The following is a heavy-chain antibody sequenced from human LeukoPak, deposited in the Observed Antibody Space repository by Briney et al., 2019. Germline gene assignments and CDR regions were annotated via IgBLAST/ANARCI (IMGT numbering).Heavy chain of an antibody. D-gene: IGHD3-3*01. Sequence: AGGSLRLSCAASGFTFSSYAMHWVRQAPGKGLEWVAVISYDGSNKYYADSVKGRFTISRDNSKNTLYLQMNSLRAEDTAVYYCARVGLKYDFWSGMDIWGQGTMVTVSS. CDR3: ARVGLKYDFWSGMDI. CDR2: ISYDGSNK. J-gene: IGHJ3*02. V-gene: IGHV3-30-3*01. CDR1: GFTFSSYA.